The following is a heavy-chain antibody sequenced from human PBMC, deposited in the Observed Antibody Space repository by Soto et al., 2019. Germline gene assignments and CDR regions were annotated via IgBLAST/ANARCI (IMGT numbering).Heavy chain of an antibody. V-gene: IGHV4-4*02. Sequence: QVQLQESGPGLVKPSGTLSLTCAVSGGSISSSNWWSWVRQPPGKGLEWIGEIYHSGSTNYNPSLKSRVTISVHKSKNQFSLKLSSVTAADTAVYYCARDSSGFVWGGAFDIWGQGTMVTVSS. CDR3: ARDSSGFVWGGAFDI. CDR1: GGSISSSNW. CDR2: IYHSGST. J-gene: IGHJ3*02. D-gene: IGHD3-22*01.